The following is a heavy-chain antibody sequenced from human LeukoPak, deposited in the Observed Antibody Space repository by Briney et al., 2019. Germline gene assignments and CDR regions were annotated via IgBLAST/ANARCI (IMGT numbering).Heavy chain of an antibody. J-gene: IGHJ5*02. Sequence: GASVKVSCKASGYTFTNYYMHWVRQAPGQGLEWMGIINPSGGSTIYAHNFQGRVTMTRDMSTSTAYMELRSLRSDDTAVYYCARDCLEGWFDPWGQGTLVTVSS. CDR2: INPSGGST. CDR3: ARDCLEGWFDP. CDR1: GYTFTNYY. V-gene: IGHV1-46*01.